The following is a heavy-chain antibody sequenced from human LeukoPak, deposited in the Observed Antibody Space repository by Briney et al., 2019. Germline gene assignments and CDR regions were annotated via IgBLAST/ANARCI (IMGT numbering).Heavy chain of an antibody. CDR3: ARERWAWWELSRYFGY. V-gene: IGHV4-38-2*02. CDR1: GYSISSGYY. Sequence: SETLSLTCTVSGYSISSGYYWVWIRQPPGKGLEWIGRIYTSGSTNYNPSLKSRVTISVDTSKNQFSLKLSSVTAADTAVYYCARERWAWWELSRYFGYWGQGTLVTVSS. J-gene: IGHJ4*02. D-gene: IGHD1-26*01. CDR2: IYTSGST.